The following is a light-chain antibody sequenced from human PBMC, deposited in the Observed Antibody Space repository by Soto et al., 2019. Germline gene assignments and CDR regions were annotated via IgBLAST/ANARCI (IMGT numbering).Light chain of an antibody. J-gene: IGLJ2*01. CDR2: EVS. V-gene: IGLV2-14*01. Sequence: QSALTQPASVSGSPGQSITISCTGSSSDVGGYHYVYWYQQYPGAAPKLLISEVSNRPSGVSNRFSGSKSGNTASLTISGLQAEDESDYYCCSYTSSATPLFGGGTKVTVL. CDR1: SSDVGGYHY. CDR3: CSYTSSATPL.